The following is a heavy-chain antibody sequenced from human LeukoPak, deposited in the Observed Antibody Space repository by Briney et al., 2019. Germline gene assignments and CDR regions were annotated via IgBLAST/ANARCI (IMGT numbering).Heavy chain of an antibody. J-gene: IGHJ5*02. V-gene: IGHV1-8*01. CDR3: ARGRADYGDYVFDP. D-gene: IGHD4-17*01. CDR1: GYTFTSYD. CDR2: MNPNSGNT. Sequence: ASVKVSCTASGYTFTSYDINWVRQATGQGLEWMGWMNPNSGNTGYAQKFQGRVTVTRNTSISTAYMELSSLRSEDTAVYYCARGRADYGDYVFDPWGQGTLVTVSS.